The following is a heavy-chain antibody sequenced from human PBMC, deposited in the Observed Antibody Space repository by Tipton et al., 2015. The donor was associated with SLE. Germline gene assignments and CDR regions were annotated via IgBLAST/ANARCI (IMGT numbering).Heavy chain of an antibody. V-gene: IGHV4-39*01. Sequence: TLSLTCTVSGDSISNSPYYWGWIRQPPGKGLQWIGNIYYSGITHYNPSLKSRVTISVDTSKNQFSLKLSSVTAADTAVYYCATSREGLARDWYFDLWGRGTLVTVSS. D-gene: IGHD1-26*01. J-gene: IGHJ2*01. CDR3: ATSREGLARDWYFDL. CDR2: IYYSGIT. CDR1: GDSISNSPYY.